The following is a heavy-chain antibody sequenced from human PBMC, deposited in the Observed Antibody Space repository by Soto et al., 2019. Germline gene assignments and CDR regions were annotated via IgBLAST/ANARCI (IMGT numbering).Heavy chain of an antibody. CDR1: GYNFTSYA. D-gene: IGHD6-13*01. CDR2: INAGNGNT. Sequence: QVQLVQSGAEVKKPGASVKVSCKASGYNFTSYAMHWVRQAPGQRLEWMGWINAGNGNTKYSQKFQGRVTITRDTSASTAYMELSSLRSEDTAVYYCARDFRHYYSSSWYNWFDPWGQGTLVTVSS. CDR3: ARDFRHYYSSSWYNWFDP. V-gene: IGHV1-3*01. J-gene: IGHJ5*02.